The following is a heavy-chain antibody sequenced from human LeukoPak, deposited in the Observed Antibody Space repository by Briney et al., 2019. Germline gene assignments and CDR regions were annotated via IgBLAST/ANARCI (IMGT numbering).Heavy chain of an antibody. Sequence: GGSLRLSCAASVFTFSSYAMSWVRQAPGKGLEWVSAISRSGGSKYYADSLKGRFTISRHNSKHTLYLQMNSLRAEDTALYYCAKVAGYCSGVSCYPPPYDAFDIWGQGTMVTVSS. D-gene: IGHD2-15*01. J-gene: IGHJ3*02. CDR3: AKVAGYCSGVSCYPPPYDAFDI. CDR2: ISRSGGSK. V-gene: IGHV3-23*01. CDR1: VFTFSSYA.